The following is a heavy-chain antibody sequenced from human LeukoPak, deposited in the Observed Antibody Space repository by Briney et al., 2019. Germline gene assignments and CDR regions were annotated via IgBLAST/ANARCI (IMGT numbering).Heavy chain of an antibody. CDR1: GGSISSSSYY. V-gene: IGHV4-39*01. CDR3: ARSHYYGSGSYQY. D-gene: IGHD3-10*01. CDR2: IYYSGST. Sequence: SETLSLTCTVSGGSISSSSYYWGWIRQPPGKGLEWIGSIYYSGSTYYNPSLKSRVTISVDTSKNQFSLKLSSVTAADTAVFYCARSHYYGSGSYQYWGQGTLVTVSS. J-gene: IGHJ4*02.